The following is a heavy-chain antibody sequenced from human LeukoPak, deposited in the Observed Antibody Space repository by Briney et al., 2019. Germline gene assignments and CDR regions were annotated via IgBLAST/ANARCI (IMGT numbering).Heavy chain of an antibody. D-gene: IGHD3-10*01. CDR1: GYPFSSHD. V-gene: IGHV1-8*02. CDR2: MNPNSGNT. CDR3: ATGGSGSYYKVYDY. Sequence: ASVNVSCKASGYPFSSHDINWVRQATGQGLEWMGWMNPNSGNTGYAQKFRGRVTMTEDTSTDTAYMELSSLRSEDTAVYYCATGGSGSYYKVYDYWGQGTLVTVSS. J-gene: IGHJ4*02.